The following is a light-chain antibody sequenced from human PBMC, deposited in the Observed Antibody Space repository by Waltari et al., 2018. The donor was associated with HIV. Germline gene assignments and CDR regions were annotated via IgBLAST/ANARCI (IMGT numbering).Light chain of an antibody. CDR1: PSNIGGHS. CDR3: ATWDDTMSVV. CDR2: NND. V-gene: IGLV1-44*01. J-gene: IGLJ2*01. Sequence: SLLTQPPSVSAAPGQRVNISCSGGPSNIGGHSVNWYRQLPGTAPIPLIYNNDHRPSSVPVRFSGSKSATSASLVISGLQSDDEADYYCATWDDTMSVVFGGGTRLTVL.